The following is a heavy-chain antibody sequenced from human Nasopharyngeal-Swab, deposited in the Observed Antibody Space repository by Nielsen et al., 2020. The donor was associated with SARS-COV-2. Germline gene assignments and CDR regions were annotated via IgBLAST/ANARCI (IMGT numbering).Heavy chain of an antibody. J-gene: IGHJ4*02. CDR3: ARGPWKQWLVLLVASPFDY. Sequence: GGSLRLSCAASGFTFSRYGMHWVRQAPGKGLEWVAVISYDGSNKYYADSVKGRFTISRDNSKNTLYLQMNSLRAEDTAVYYCARGPWKQWLVLLVASPFDYWGQGTLVTVSS. CDR2: ISYDGSNK. V-gene: IGHV3-30*03. D-gene: IGHD6-19*01. CDR1: GFTFSRYG.